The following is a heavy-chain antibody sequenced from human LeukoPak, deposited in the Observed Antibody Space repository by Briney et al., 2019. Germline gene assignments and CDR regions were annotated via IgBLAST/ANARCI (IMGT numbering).Heavy chain of an antibody. D-gene: IGHD6-13*01. J-gene: IGHJ4*02. V-gene: IGHV3-48*03. CDR3: ARARIAAPLLDY. Sequence: PGGSLRLSCVASGFIFSNYEMNRVRQTPGKGLEWVSYISDHGKSRNYVDSVKGRFTISRDNAENSLYLQMNSLRVEDTASYFCARARIAAPLLDYWGQGTLVTVSS. CDR2: ISDHGKSR. CDR1: GFIFSNYE.